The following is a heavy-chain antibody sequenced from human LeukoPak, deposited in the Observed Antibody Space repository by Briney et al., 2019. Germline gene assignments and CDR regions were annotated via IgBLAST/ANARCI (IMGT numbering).Heavy chain of an antibody. CDR1: GGTFSSYA. V-gene: IGHV1-69*13. Sequence: ASVKVSCKASGGTFSSYAISWVRQAPGQGLEWMGGIIPIFGTANYAQKFQGRVTITADESTSTAYMELSSLRSEDTAVYYCATQGVVAHIPDPAGSHYYFDYWGLGTLVTVSS. J-gene: IGHJ4*02. CDR3: ATQGVVAHIPDPAGSHYYFDY. D-gene: IGHD2-15*01. CDR2: IIPIFGTA.